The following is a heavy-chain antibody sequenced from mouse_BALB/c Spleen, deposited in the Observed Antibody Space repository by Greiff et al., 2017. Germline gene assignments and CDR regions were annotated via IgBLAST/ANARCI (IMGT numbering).Heavy chain of an antibody. Sequence: VQLQQSGAELAKPGASVKMSCKASGYTFTSYWMHWVKQRPGQGLEWIGYINPSTGYTEYNQKFKDKATLTADKSSSTAYMQLSSLTSEDSAVYYCARWGDYYGSSFAYWGQGTLVTVSA. CDR1: GYTFTSYW. CDR2: INPSTGYT. J-gene: IGHJ3*01. V-gene: IGHV1-7*01. D-gene: IGHD1-1*01. CDR3: ARWGDYYGSSFAY.